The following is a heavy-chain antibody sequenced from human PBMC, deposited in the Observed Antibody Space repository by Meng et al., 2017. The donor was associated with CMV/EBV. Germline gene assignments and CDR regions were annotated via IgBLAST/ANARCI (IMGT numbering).Heavy chain of an antibody. CDR2: ISSSSSYI. CDR1: GFTFSSYS. Sequence: GESLKISCAASGFTFSSYSMNWVRQAPGEGLEWVSSISSSSSYIYYADSVKGRFTISRDNAKNSLYLQMNSLRAEDTAVYYCARDRAAPGWFDPWGQGTLVTVSS. D-gene: IGHD6-13*01. CDR3: ARDRAAPGWFDP. J-gene: IGHJ5*02. V-gene: IGHV3-21*01.